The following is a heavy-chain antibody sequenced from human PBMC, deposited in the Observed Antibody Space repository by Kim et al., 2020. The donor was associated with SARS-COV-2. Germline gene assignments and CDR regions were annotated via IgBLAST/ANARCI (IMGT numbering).Heavy chain of an antibody. Sequence: ASVKVSCKASGYTFTSYGMNWVRQAPGQGLEWMGWINTNTGNPTYAQSLTGRVVFTIDTSVSTAYLQMRSLKADDTAVYYCAIVTSVGLVSVAASYQLDYWGQGTTVTVSS. CDR1: GYTFTSYG. V-gene: IGHV7-4-1*02. CDR3: AIVTSVGLVSVAASYQLDY. D-gene: IGHD2-8*01. J-gene: IGHJ6*02. CDR2: INTNTGNP.